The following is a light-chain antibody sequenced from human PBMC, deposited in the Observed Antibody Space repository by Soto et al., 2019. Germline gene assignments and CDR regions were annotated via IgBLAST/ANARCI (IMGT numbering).Light chain of an antibody. CDR1: QSVSSN. J-gene: IGKJ1*01. CDR3: QQYNNWPRT. CDR2: GAS. Sequence: ETVMTQSPATLSVSPGERATLSCRASQSVSSNLAWYQQKPGQAPRLLIYGASTRATGIPARFSGSGSGTEFTRTISSLQSEDFAVYYCQQYNNWPRTFGQGTKVDIK. V-gene: IGKV3D-15*01.